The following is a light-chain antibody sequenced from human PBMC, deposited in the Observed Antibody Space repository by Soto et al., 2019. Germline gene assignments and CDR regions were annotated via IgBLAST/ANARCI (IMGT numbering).Light chain of an antibody. CDR2: LNSDGSH. J-gene: IGLJ2*01. Sequence: QLVLIQSPSASASLGASVKLTCVLSSGHSNYAVAWHQQQPEKGPRYLMRLNSDGSHNRGDGIPDRFSGSSSGTERYLTISRLQSEDEADYYCQTWGTGTVIFGGGTKLTVL. V-gene: IGLV4-69*01. CDR1: SGHSNYA. CDR3: QTWGTGTVI.